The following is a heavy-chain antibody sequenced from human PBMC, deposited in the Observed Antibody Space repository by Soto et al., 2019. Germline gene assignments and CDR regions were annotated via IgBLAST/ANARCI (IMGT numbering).Heavy chain of an antibody. J-gene: IGHJ4*02. D-gene: IGHD5-12*01. V-gene: IGHV3-23*01. Sequence: LRLSCAASGFTFIIYAVAWIRQTPGKGLEWVSVIGAGSDGIQYVDSVKGRFSISRDNSKNTLYLHMNSLRAEDTAIYYCAKYSTSGPSRFFDLWGQGTLVTVSS. CDR2: IGAGSDGI. CDR3: AKYSTSGPSRFFDL. CDR1: GFTFIIYA.